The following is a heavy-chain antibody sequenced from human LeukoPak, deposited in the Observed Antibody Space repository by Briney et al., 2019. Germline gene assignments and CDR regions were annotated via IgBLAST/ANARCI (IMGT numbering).Heavy chain of an antibody. Sequence: GGSLRLSCAASGFTFSSYSMNWVRQAPGKGLEWVSYISSSSSTIYYADSVKGRFTISRDNAKNSLYLQMNSLRAEDTAVYYCARTDYDFWSGYLKYYYYYYMDVWGKGTTVTVSS. CDR2: ISSSSSTI. V-gene: IGHV3-48*01. CDR3: ARTDYDFWSGYLKYYYYYYMDV. D-gene: IGHD3-3*01. CDR1: GFTFSSYS. J-gene: IGHJ6*03.